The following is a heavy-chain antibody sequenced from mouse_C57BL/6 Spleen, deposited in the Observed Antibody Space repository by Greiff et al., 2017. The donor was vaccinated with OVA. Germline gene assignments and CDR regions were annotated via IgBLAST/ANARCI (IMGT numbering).Heavy chain of an antibody. CDR2: IYPGDGDT. D-gene: IGHD3-2*02. CDR3: AKGAQVLDY. V-gene: IGHV1-82*01. Sequence: VQLQESGPELVKPGASVKISCKASGYAFSSSWMNWVKQRPGKGLEWIGRIYPGDGDTNYNGKFKGKATLTADKSSSTAYMQLSSLTSEDSAVYFCAKGAQVLDYWGQGTTLTVSS. J-gene: IGHJ2*01. CDR1: GYAFSSSW.